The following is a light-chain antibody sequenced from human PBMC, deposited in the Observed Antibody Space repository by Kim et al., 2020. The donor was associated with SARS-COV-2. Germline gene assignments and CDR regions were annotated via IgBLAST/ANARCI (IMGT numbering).Light chain of an antibody. CDR2: QDS. J-gene: IGLJ2*01. Sequence: VCPGQIASITCSGDKLGDKSACWYQQKPDQSPILVIYQDSKRPSGIPARFSGSNSGNTATLTISGTQAMDEADYYCQAWDSSTVVFGGGTQLTVL. CDR3: QAWDSSTVV. V-gene: IGLV3-1*01. CDR1: KLGDKS.